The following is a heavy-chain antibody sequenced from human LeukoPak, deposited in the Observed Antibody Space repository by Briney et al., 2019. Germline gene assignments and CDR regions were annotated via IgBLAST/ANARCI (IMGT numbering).Heavy chain of an antibody. D-gene: IGHD4-17*01. CDR1: VYTFTGYY. Sequence: ASVKVSCKPPVYTFTGYYLHCVRQAPEQRLEWLGWINPNGGGTNYAQKFQGRFTMTRDTSISTAYMELSGLRSDDTAVYYCARMVPNTVTTLSYWGQGTLVTVSS. CDR3: ARMVPNTVTTLSY. V-gene: IGHV1-2*02. J-gene: IGHJ4*02. CDR2: INPNGGGT.